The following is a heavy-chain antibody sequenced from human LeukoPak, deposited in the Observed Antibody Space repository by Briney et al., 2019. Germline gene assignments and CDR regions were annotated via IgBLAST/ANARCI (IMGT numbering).Heavy chain of an antibody. V-gene: IGHV3-48*01. CDR1: GFSLSSYS. D-gene: IGHD3-22*01. Sequence: GGSLRLSCAASGFSLSSYSMNWVRQAPGKGLEWVSYITSSSSTMYYADTVKGRFAISRDNAKNSLYLQMNSLRAGDTAVYYCARKSGSSGYPFDYWGQGTLVTVSS. CDR3: ARKSGSSGYPFDY. CDR2: ITSSSSTM. J-gene: IGHJ4*02.